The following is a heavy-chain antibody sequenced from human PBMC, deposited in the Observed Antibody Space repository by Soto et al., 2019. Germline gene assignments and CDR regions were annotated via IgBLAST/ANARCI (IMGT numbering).Heavy chain of an antibody. V-gene: IGHV3-7*01. Sequence: PGGSLRLSCAASGFTFSSYWMSWVRQAPGKGLEWVANMNQDGREKNYVDSVKGRFTISRDNAKNSLYLQMNSLRAEDTAVYYCARDGSFGDSFDYWGQGNLVTVSS. J-gene: IGHJ4*02. CDR1: GFTFSSYW. CDR3: ARDGSFGDSFDY. D-gene: IGHD1-26*01. CDR2: MNQDGREK.